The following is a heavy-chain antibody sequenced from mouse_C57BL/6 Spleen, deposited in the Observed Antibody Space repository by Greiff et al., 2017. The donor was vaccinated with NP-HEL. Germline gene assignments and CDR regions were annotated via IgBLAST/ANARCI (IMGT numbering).Heavy chain of an antibody. D-gene: IGHD4-1*01. Sequence: EVKVEESGEGLVKPGGSLKLSCAASGFTFSSYAMSWVRQTPEKRLEWVAYISSGGDYIYYADTVKGRVTISRDNARNTLYLQMSSLKSEDTAMYYCTREGALGREDYFDYWGQGTTLTVSS. CDR3: TREGALGREDYFDY. CDR2: ISSGGDYI. J-gene: IGHJ2*01. CDR1: GFTFSSYA. V-gene: IGHV5-9-1*02.